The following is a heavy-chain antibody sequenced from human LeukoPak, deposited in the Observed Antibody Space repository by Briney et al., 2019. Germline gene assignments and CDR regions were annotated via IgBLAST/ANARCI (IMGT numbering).Heavy chain of an antibody. CDR2: FDPEDGET. CDR3: ARAGLITMIVVGVDY. J-gene: IGHJ4*02. D-gene: IGHD3-22*01. V-gene: IGHV1-24*01. Sequence: ASVKVSCKVSGYTLTELSMHWVRQAPGKGLEWMGGFDPEDGETIYAQKFQGRVTMTEDTSTDTAYMELRSLRSDDTAVYYCARAGLITMIVVGVDYWGQGTLVTVSS. CDR1: GYTLTELS.